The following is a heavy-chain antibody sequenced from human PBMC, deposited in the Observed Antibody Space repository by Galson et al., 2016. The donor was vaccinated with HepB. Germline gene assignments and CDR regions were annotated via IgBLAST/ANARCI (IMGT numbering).Heavy chain of an antibody. Sequence: SLRLSCAASGFFFSNYGMHWVRQAPGKGLAWVAVVSYDGYSKHYADSVKGRFTISRDNSKTTMYLQMNSLRVEDTAVYYCAKDVYTSGSEYGMDVWGQGTMVTVSS. CDR1: GFFFSNYG. D-gene: IGHD3-10*01. J-gene: IGHJ6*02. V-gene: IGHV3-30*18. CDR2: VSYDGYSK. CDR3: AKDVYTSGSEYGMDV.